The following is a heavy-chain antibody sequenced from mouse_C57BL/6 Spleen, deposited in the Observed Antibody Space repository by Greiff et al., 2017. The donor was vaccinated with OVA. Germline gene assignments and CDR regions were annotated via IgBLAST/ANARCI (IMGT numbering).Heavy chain of an antibody. D-gene: IGHD2-5*01. V-gene: IGHV1-82*01. CDR1: GYAFSSSW. Sequence: QVQLQQSGPELVKPGASVKISCKASGYAFSSSWMNWVKQRPGKGLEWIGRIYPGDGDTNYNGKFQGNATLTADKSSSTAYMQLSSLTSEDSAVYFCARENYSNYDYWGQGTTLTVSS. CDR3: ARENYSNYDY. J-gene: IGHJ2*01. CDR2: IYPGDGDT.